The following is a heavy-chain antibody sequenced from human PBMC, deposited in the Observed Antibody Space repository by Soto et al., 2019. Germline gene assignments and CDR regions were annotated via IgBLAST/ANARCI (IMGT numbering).Heavy chain of an antibody. CDR2: INHSGST. CDR3: ARGRGTRSYI. Sequence: QVQLQEWGAGLLKPSETLSLTCAVYGGSFSGDYWCWSRKPPGKGLGRIGEINHSGSTNYNPSLKRRVTISVDTSKNQFSLQLSSVTAADTAVYYCARGRGTRSYIWGQGTMVTVSS. D-gene: IGHD1-26*01. V-gene: IGHV4-34*01. J-gene: IGHJ3*02. CDR1: GGSFSGDY.